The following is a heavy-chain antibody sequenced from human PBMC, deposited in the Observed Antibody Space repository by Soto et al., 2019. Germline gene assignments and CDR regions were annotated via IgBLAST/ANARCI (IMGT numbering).Heavy chain of an antibody. CDR2: IKQDGSEK. V-gene: IGHV3-7*01. CDR3: ARDTDSVPDTVAGAGYFDY. CDR1: GFTFSSYW. J-gene: IGHJ4*02. D-gene: IGHD6-19*01. Sequence: GGSLRLSCAASGFTFSSYWMSWVRQAPGKGLEWVANIKQDGSEKYYVDSVKGRFTISRDNAKNSLYLQMNSLRAEDTAVYYCARDTDSVPDTVAGAGYFDYWGQGTLVTVSS.